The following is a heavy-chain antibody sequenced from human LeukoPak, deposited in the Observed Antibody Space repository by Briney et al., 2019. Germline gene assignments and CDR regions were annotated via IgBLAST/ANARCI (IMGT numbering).Heavy chain of an antibody. D-gene: IGHD3-22*01. CDR1: GGSLSSYY. J-gene: IGHJ3*02. CDR2: IYYSGST. Sequence: SETLSLTRTVSGGSLSSYYWSWIPQPPGKGLKGIGYIYYSGSTNYNPSLKSRVTISADTSQNQFSLKLSSVTAADTAVYYCARVCSYYYDSSGYPGHAFDIWGQGTMVTVSS. V-gene: IGHV4-59*01. CDR3: ARVCSYYYDSSGYPGHAFDI.